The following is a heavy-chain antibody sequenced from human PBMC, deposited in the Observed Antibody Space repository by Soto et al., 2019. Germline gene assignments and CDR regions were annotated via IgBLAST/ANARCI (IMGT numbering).Heavy chain of an antibody. J-gene: IGHJ5*02. Sequence: QVQLQESGPGLVKPSQTLSLSCTVSGDSISRGGYYWNWIRQRPRKGLEWIGYIYHRGSTNYNPSLTIRATISVDTSKNELSLELTKVTAADTAAYYCVRVGAGAYGLGWFGAWGQGILVTVSS. V-gene: IGHV4-31*03. CDR2: IYHRGST. CDR1: GDSISRGGYY. D-gene: IGHD2-21*01. CDR3: VRVGAGAYGLGWFGA.